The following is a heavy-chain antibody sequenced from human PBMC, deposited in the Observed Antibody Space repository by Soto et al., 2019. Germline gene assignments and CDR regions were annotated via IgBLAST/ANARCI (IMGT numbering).Heavy chain of an antibody. CDR3: XXXXXXXXXXYMFRYNWFGP. D-gene: IGHD3-10*01. CDR2: IYSGGAT. CDR1: GFSVSTSH. Sequence: EVQLMESGGGLMQPGGSLRLSCAAAGFSVSTSHISWVRQAPGKGLEWVSVIYSGGATHYAVSVKGRLIISRDKSKNTXXXXXXXXXXXXXXXXXXXXXXXXXXXXYMFRYNWFGPWGPGTLVTVSS. V-gene: IGHV3-53*01. J-gene: IGHJ5*02.